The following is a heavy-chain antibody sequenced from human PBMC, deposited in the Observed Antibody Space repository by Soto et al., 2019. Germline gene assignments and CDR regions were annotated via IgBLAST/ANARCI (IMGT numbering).Heavy chain of an antibody. CDR3: VAAAGIDYYYYYGMDV. Sequence: SETLSLTCNVSGGSISSSSYYCGWIRQPPGKGLEWIGSIYSSGSPYYNPSLKSRVTISVDTSKNQFSLKLSSVTAADTAVDYCVAAAGIDYYYYYGMDVWGQGTTVTVSS. CDR1: GGSISSSSYY. V-gene: IGHV4-39*01. D-gene: IGHD6-13*01. CDR2: IYSSGSP. J-gene: IGHJ6*01.